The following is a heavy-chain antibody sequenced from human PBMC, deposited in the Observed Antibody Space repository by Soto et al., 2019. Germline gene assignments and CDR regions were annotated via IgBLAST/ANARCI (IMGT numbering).Heavy chain of an antibody. J-gene: IGHJ4*02. Sequence: SETLSLTCTVSGASMIDYYGSWVRQTPGKGLEWIGYMFYSGRSNYNPSLKSRVAISVDTSKNQISLRLRSVTAADTAVYYCVRSGHSFGRVVWGRGSPAAGS. CDR3: VRSGHSFGRVV. D-gene: IGHD3-16*01. CDR1: GASMIDYY. V-gene: IGHV4-59*01. CDR2: MFYSGRS.